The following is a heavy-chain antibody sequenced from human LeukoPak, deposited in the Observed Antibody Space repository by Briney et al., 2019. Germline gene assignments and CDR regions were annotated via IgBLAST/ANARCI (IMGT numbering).Heavy chain of an antibody. J-gene: IGHJ4*02. CDR1: GFTFSSYA. CDR3: AKVRSVVPAARTTSYFDY. CDR2: ISGSGGST. Sequence: SGGSLRLSCAASGFTFSSYAMSWVRQAPGKGLEWVSAISGSGGSTYYADSVKGRFTISRDNSKNTLYLQMNSLRAEDTAVCYCAKVRSVVPAARTTSYFDYWGQGTLVTVSS. V-gene: IGHV3-23*01. D-gene: IGHD2-2*01.